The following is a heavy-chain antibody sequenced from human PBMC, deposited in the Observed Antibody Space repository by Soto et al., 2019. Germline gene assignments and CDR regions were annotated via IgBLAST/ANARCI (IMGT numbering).Heavy chain of an antibody. Sequence: GSLRLSCAASGFTFSSYAMSWVRQAPGKGLEWVSSISGSGGGTYYADSVKGRFTISRDNSKNTLSLQMNSLRAEDTAVYYCAKSRGSGSYFNPSDAFDFWGQGTMVTVSS. V-gene: IGHV3-23*01. CDR3: AKSRGSGSYFNPSDAFDF. CDR1: GFTFSSYA. D-gene: IGHD3-10*01. CDR2: ISGSGGGT. J-gene: IGHJ3*01.